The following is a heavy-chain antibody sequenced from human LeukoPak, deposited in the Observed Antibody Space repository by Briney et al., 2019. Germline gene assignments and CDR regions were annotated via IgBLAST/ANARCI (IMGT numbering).Heavy chain of an antibody. D-gene: IGHD3-22*01. V-gene: IGHV1-69*04. J-gene: IGHJ4*02. CDR2: IIPIIGVV. CDR3: AREVSSGYPFDY. Sequence: SVKVSCKASGGTFSTSAISWVRQAPGQGPEWMGRIIPIIGVVNYAQKFQGRVTITADESTSTAYMELSSLRSEDTAVYYCAREVSSGYPFDYWGQGTLVTVSS. CDR1: GGTFSTSA.